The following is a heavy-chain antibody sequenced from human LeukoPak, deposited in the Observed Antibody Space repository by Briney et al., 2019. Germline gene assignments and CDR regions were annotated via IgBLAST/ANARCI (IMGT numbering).Heavy chain of an antibody. Sequence: PGGSLRLSCEASGFTFSAYAMTWVRQAPGKGLEWVSSIGSDNKPHYSESVKGRFAISRDNSKSMLFLQLNSLRAEDTAVYYCARVLWGPTVAFDVWGQGTMVTVSS. D-gene: IGHD3-16*01. CDR3: ARVLWGPTVAFDV. J-gene: IGHJ3*01. CDR1: GFTFSAYA. CDR2: IGSDNKP. V-gene: IGHV3-23*05.